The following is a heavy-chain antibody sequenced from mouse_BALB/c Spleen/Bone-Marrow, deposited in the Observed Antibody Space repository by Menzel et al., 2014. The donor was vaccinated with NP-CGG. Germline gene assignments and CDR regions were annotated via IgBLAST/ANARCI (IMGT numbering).Heavy chain of an antibody. CDR2: ISYGGGST. CDR1: GFTFSSYT. CDR3: TRHDSLYYFDY. D-gene: IGHD6-1*01. V-gene: IGHV5-12-2*01. J-gene: IGHJ2*01. Sequence: EVQLQQSGGGLVQPGGSLKLSCAASGFTFSSYTMSWIRQTPEKRLEWVAYISYGGGSTYYPDTVKGRFTISRDNAKNTLYLQMSSLKSEDTATYYCTRHDSLYYFDYWGQGTTLTVSS.